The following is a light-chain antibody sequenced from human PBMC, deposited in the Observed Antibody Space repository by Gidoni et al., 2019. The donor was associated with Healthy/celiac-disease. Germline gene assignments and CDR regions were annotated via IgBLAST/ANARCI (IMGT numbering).Light chain of an antibody. Sequence: EIVLTQSPGTLCLAPGERATLSCRASQSVSNGYLASYQQKPGQAPRLLVYGAYGASTMATGLPYRFSGSGSRTDFTITISRLEPEDFAVYYCQQYCSLVTFGGGTKVEIK. J-gene: IGKJ4*01. CDR2: GAYGAS. V-gene: IGKV3-20*01. CDR3: QQYCSLVT. CDR1: QSVSNGY.